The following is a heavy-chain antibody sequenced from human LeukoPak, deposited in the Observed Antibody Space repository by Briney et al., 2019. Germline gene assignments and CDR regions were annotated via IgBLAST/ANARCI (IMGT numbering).Heavy chain of an antibody. CDR1: GYTFTNYV. J-gene: IGHJ4*02. CDR2: INAGNGNT. CDR3: ARHERDFDY. V-gene: IGHV1-3*01. D-gene: IGHD1-1*01. Sequence: GASVTVSCTASGYTFTNYVVHWVRQAPGQRLEWMGWINAGNGNTKYSQKFQGRVTITRDTSANTAYMELSSLRSEDTAVYYCARHERDFDYWGQGTLVTVSP.